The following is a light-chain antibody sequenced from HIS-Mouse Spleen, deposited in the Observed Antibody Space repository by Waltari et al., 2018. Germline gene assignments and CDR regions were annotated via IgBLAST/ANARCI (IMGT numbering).Light chain of an antibody. Sequence: ELVLTQSPATLSLSPGERATLSCRASQSVSSYLAWYQQKPGQAPRLLIYDASNRATGIPARFSGSGSGTDFTLTISSLEPEDFAVYYCQQRSNWPLFGQGTKLEIK. CDR3: QQRSNWPL. CDR1: QSVSSY. CDR2: DAS. V-gene: IGKV3-11*01. J-gene: IGKJ2*01.